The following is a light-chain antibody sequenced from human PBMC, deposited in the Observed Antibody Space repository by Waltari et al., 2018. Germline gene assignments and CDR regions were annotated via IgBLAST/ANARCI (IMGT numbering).Light chain of an antibody. Sequence: ETVMAQSPATPSMSAGDRAILSCRANQGIHTNLAWYQQKPGQAPRLLIYRASTRATGIPARFSGSGSGTDFTLTITSLQSEDSALYYCQQYNRWPPLTFGGGTKVEI. V-gene: IGKV3-15*01. CDR1: QGIHTN. J-gene: IGKJ4*01. CDR2: RAS. CDR3: QQYNRWPPLT.